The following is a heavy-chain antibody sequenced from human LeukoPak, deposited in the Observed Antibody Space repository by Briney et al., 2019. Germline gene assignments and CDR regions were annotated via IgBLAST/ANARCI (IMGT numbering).Heavy chain of an antibody. J-gene: IGHJ4*02. CDR2: IWYDGSDK. Sequence: GGSLRLSCAASGFTFSSYAMSWVRQAPGKGLEWVAVIWYDGSDKYYADSVKGRFTISRDNSKNTLYLQMNSLRAEDTAVYYCARDENDSSGYNYWGQGTLVTVSS. V-gene: IGHV3-33*08. D-gene: IGHD3-22*01. CDR3: ARDENDSSGYNY. CDR1: GFTFSSYA.